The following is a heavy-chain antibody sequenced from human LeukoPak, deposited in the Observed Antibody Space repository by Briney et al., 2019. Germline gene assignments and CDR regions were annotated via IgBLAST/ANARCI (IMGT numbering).Heavy chain of an antibody. CDR3: ARQESEGGNWEYVDLYWFDR. J-gene: IGHJ5*02. CDR2: INWRGST. V-gene: IGHV4-39*01. CDR1: GGSISSRTYY. Sequence: SETLSLTCTVSGGSISSRTYYWGWIRQPAGKGLEWLGSINWRGSTYYNPSLRSRVTISVDTSTNQFPLRLGSATAADTALYYCARQESEGGNWEYVDLYWFDRWGQGTLVTVSS. D-gene: IGHD7-27*01.